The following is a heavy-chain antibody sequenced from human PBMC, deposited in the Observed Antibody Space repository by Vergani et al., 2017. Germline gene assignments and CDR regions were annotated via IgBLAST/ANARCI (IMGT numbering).Heavy chain of an antibody. Sequence: QVQLVQSGAEVKKPGSSVKVSCKASGYTFTSYYMHWVRQAPGQGLEWMGIINPSGGSTSYAQKFQGRVTMTRDTSTSTVYMELSSLRSEDTAVYYCARDRKAVVTLADYYGMDVWGQGP. D-gene: IGHD4-23*01. CDR3: ARDRKAVVTLADYYGMDV. J-gene: IGHJ6*02. CDR1: GYTFTSYY. CDR2: INPSGGST. V-gene: IGHV1-46*01.